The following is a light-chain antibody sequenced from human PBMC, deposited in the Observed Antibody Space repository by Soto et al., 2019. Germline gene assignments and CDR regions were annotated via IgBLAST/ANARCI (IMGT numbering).Light chain of an antibody. V-gene: IGKV3-20*01. CDR1: QIVVGDT. CDR3: QQYHWAPDT. Sequence: EIVLTQSPGTLSLSPGERATLSCRASQIVVGDTLAWFQQRPGQAPRLVIYGASNRAAGIPDRFSGSGSGTDFTLTVSRLEPEDFAMYYCQQYHWAPDTFGQGTRLEMK. CDR2: GAS. J-gene: IGKJ5*01.